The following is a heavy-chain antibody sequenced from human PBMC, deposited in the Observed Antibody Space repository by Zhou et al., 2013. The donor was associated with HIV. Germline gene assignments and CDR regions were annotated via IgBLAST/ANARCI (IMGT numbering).Heavy chain of an antibody. CDR3: ARLVAARDYYYYIDV. CDR2: IYYSGST. D-gene: IGHD6-13*01. J-gene: IGHJ6*03. V-gene: IGHV4-59*11. CDR1: GGSISSHY. Sequence: QVQLQESGPGLVKPSETLSLTCTVSGGSISSHYWSWIRQPPGKGLEWIGYIYYSGSTNYNPSLKSRVTISVDRSKDQFSLKLSSVTAADTAVYYCARLVAARDYYYYIDVWGRGTTVTVSS.